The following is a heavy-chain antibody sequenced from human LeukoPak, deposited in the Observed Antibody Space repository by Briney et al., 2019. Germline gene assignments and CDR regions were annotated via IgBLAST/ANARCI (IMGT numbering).Heavy chain of an antibody. CDR3: VRQYFDWAPDY. J-gene: IGHJ4*02. CDR2: ISGSGDRT. D-gene: IGHD3-9*01. V-gene: IGHV3-23*01. Sequence: PGGSLRLSCAASGFTFSTYAMSWVRQAPGKGLEWVSGISGSGDRTYYADSVKGRLTISRDNSKNTLYVQMDSLRADDTAVYYCVRQYFDWAPDYWGQGTLVTVSS. CDR1: GFTFSTYA.